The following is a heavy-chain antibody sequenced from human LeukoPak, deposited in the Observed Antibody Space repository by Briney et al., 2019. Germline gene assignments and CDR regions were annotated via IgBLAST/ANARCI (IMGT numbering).Heavy chain of an antibody. D-gene: IGHD6-13*01. Sequence: SQTLSLTCTVSGGSLSSGTYYWSWIRQHPGKGLEWIGYIYYSGSTYYNPSLKSRVTISVDTSKKQFSLKLSSVTAADTAVYYCARAVGSSWYYNWFDPWGQGALVTVSS. CDR3: ARAVGSSWYYNWFDP. CDR1: GGSLSSGTYY. CDR2: IYYSGST. V-gene: IGHV4-31*03. J-gene: IGHJ5*02.